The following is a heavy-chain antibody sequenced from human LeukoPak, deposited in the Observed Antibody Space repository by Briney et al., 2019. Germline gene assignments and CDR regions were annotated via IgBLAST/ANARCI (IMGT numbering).Heavy chain of an antibody. CDR1: GFTFSTYD. D-gene: IGHD1-20*01. V-gene: IGHV3-13*01. CDR2: IGTAGDS. J-gene: IGHJ4*02. CDR3: ARDLAPITGTGVY. Sequence: GGSLRLSCAASGFTFSTYDMHWVRQATGKGLEWVSIIGTAGDSYSPGSVKGRFTISRDNAKNSLHLQMNSLRAGDTAVYYCARDLAPITGTGVYWGQGTLVTVSS.